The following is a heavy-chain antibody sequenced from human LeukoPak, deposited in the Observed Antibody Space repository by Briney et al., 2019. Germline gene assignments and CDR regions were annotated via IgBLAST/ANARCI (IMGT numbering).Heavy chain of an antibody. CDR2: ISSSGSTI. CDR3: ARDDGYSSSWYYFDY. Sequence: GGSLRLSCAASGFTFSSYEMNWVRQAPGKGLEWVSYISSSGSTIYYADSVKGRFTISRDNAKNSLYLQMHSLRAEDTAVYYCARDDGYSSSWYYFDYWGQGTLVTVSS. D-gene: IGHD6-13*01. V-gene: IGHV3-48*03. J-gene: IGHJ4*02. CDR1: GFTFSSYE.